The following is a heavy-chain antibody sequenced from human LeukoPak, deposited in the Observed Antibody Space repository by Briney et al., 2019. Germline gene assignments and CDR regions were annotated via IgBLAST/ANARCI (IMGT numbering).Heavy chain of an antibody. CDR1: GFTFSGSA. J-gene: IGHJ4*02. CDR2: IRSKANSYAT. D-gene: IGHD1-26*01. V-gene: IGHV3-73*01. Sequence: PGGSLRLSCAASGFTFSGSAMHWVRQASGKGLEWVGRIRSKANSYATACAASVKVRFTISRDDSKNTAYLQMNSLRAEDTAVYYCAIGIVGADQEFDYWGQGTLVTVSS. CDR3: AIGIVGADQEFDY.